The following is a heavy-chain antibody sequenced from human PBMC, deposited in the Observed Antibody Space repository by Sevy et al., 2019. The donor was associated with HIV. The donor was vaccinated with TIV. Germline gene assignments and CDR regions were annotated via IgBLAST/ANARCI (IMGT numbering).Heavy chain of an antibody. CDR2: IKQDGSQK. Sequence: GGSLRLPCAASGFTFSDYYMGWVRQAPGKGLEWVANIKQDGSQKNYLDSVKGRFTISRDNAKNSLYLQMNRLRVDDTAVYYCARELWPGDYWGQGTLVTVSS. CDR1: GFTFSDYY. V-gene: IGHV3-7*01. D-gene: IGHD2-21*01. J-gene: IGHJ4*02. CDR3: ARELWPGDY.